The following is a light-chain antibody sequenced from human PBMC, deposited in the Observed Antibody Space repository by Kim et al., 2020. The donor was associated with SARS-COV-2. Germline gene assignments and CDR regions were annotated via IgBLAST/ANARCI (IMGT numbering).Light chain of an antibody. V-gene: IGKV1-13*02. CDR2: DVS. J-gene: IGKJ4*01. CDR1: QGVSSA. CDR3: QQFKSFPLT. Sequence: ASVGARVTITCRASQGVSSALACYQQMPGKAPKLLIYDVSKLESGVPSRFSGSGSETDFTLTISSLQPEDFATYYCQQFKSFPLTFGGGTKVDIK.